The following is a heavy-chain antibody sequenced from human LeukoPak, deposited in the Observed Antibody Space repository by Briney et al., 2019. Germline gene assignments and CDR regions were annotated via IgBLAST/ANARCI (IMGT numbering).Heavy chain of an antibody. J-gene: IGHJ6*02. CDR2: INAGNGNT. Sequence: ASVKVSCKASGYTFTSYAMHWVRQAPGQRLEWMGWINAGNGNTKYSQKFQGRVTITRDTSASTAYMELSSLRSKDTAVYYCARGQRYYDFWSGYWEPYYYYGMDVWGQGTTVTVSS. CDR3: ARGQRYYDFWSGYWEPYYYYGMDV. CDR1: GYTFTSYA. D-gene: IGHD3-3*01. V-gene: IGHV1-3*01.